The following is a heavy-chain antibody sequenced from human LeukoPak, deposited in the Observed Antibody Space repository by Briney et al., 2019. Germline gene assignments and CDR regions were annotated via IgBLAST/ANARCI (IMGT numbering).Heavy chain of an antibody. Sequence: GGSLRLSCAASGFTFSNYAMTWVRQAPGKGLEWVSAISGSGPNTYYADSVKGRFTNSRDNSKNTLYLQMNSLRADDTAVYYCAIGLYGGPFDYWGQGTLVTVSS. CDR3: AIGLYGGPFDY. CDR1: GFTFSNYA. J-gene: IGHJ4*02. V-gene: IGHV3-23*01. D-gene: IGHD4-17*01. CDR2: ISGSGPNT.